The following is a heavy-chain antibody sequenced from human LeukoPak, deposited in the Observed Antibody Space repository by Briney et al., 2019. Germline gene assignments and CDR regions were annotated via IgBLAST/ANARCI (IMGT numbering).Heavy chain of an antibody. CDR3: ARYRDAFDI. CDR1: GYTFTSYD. Sequence: ASVKVSCKASGYTFTSYDINWVRQATGQGLEWMGWMNPNSGNTGYAQKFQGRVTMTTDTSTSTAYMELRSLRSDDTAVYYCARYRDAFDIWGQGTMVTVSS. D-gene: IGHD2-2*01. CDR2: MNPNSGNT. V-gene: IGHV1-8*01. J-gene: IGHJ3*02.